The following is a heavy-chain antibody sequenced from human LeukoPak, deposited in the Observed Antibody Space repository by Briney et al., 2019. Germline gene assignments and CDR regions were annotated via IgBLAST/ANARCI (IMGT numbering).Heavy chain of an antibody. CDR3: ARDRSRELWFGELLY. CDR2: ISDSGGIT. Sequence: GGSLRLSCAASGFTFSSYPMTWDRQAPGKGPEWVSFISDSGGITYYADSVKGRFTISRDNSKNTLYLQMNSLRAEDTAVYYCARDRSRELWFGELLYWGQGTLVTVSS. D-gene: IGHD3-10*01. J-gene: IGHJ4*02. CDR1: GFTFSSYP. V-gene: IGHV3-23*01.